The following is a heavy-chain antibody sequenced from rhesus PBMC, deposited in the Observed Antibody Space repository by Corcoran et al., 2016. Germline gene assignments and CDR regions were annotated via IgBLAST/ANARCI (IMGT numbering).Heavy chain of an antibody. CDR3: ARDRFRGSWGL. D-gene: IGHD6-25*01. CDR1: GGSISSSY. CDR2: IYGSGSST. Sequence: QLQLQESGPGLVKPSETLSLTCAVSGGSISSSYWSWIRQAPGKGLEWIGYIYGSGSSTNYNPSLKSRVTLSVDTSKNQLSLKLSSVTAADTAVYYCARDRFRGSWGLWGQGVLVTVSS. J-gene: IGHJ4*01. V-gene: IGHV4-169*02.